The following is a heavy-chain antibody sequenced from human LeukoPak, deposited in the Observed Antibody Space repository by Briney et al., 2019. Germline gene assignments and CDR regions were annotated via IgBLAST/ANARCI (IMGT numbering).Heavy chain of an antibody. V-gene: IGHV3-23*01. CDR3: AKVTYCSSTSCYDFDY. J-gene: IGHJ4*02. D-gene: IGHD2-2*01. CDR1: GFTFSSYA. CDR2: ISGSGGST. Sequence: PGESLRLSCAASGFTFSSYAMSWVRQAPGKGLEWVSAISGSGGSTYYADSVKGRFTISRDNSKNTLYLQMNSLRAEDTAVYYCAKVTYCSSTSCYDFDYWGQGTLVTVSS.